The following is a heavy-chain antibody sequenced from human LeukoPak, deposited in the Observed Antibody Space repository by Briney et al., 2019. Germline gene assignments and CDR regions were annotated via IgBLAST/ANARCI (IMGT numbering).Heavy chain of an antibody. J-gene: IGHJ5*02. V-gene: IGHV3-11*01. CDR3: ARGYSSSWYNWFDP. D-gene: IGHD6-13*01. CDR1: GFTFSDYY. Sequence: GGSLRLSCAASGFTFSDYYMSWIRQAPGKGLEWVSYTSSSGSTIYYADSVKGRFTISRDNAKNSLYLQMNSLRAEDTAVYYCARGYSSSWYNWFDPWGQGTLVTVSS. CDR2: TSSSGSTI.